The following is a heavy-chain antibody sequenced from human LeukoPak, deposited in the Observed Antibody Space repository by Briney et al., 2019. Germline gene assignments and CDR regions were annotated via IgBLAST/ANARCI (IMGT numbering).Heavy chain of an antibody. CDR2: ISSSGSTI. CDR3: AKVSGSSWYDFDY. CDR1: GFTFSSYE. J-gene: IGHJ4*02. V-gene: IGHV3-48*03. D-gene: IGHD6-13*01. Sequence: PGGSLRLSCAASGFTFSSYEMNWVRQAPGKGLEWVSYISSSGSTIYYADSVKGRFTISRDNSKNTLYLQMNSLRAEDTAVYYCAKVSGSSWYDFDYWGQGTLVTVSS.